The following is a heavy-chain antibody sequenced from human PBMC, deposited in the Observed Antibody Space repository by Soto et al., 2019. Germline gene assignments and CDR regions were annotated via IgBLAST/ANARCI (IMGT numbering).Heavy chain of an antibody. CDR3: ARGICSGGSCYGDS. CDR2: ISSSSSTI. V-gene: IGHV3-48*01. CDR1: GFTFSSYS. J-gene: IGHJ4*02. Sequence: EVQLVESGGGLGQPGGSLRLSCAASGFTFSSYSMNWVRQAPGKGLEWVSYISSSSSTIFYADSVKGRFTNSRDNAKNSLYLQMDSLRAEDTAVYHCARGICSGGSCYGDSWGQGTLVTVSS. D-gene: IGHD2-15*01.